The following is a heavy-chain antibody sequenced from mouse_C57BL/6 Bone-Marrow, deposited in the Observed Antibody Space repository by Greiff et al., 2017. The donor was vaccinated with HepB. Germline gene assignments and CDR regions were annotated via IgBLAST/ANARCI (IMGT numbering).Heavy chain of an antibody. J-gene: IGHJ4*01. Sequence: QVQLKQPGAELVKPGASVKLSCKASGYTFTSYWMHWVKQRPGQGLEWIGMIHPNSGSTNYNEKFKSKATLTVDKSSSTAYMQLSSLTSEDSAVYYCAIPPPYYSNYNYAMDYWGQGTSVTVSS. CDR2: IHPNSGST. CDR1: GYTFTSYW. V-gene: IGHV1-64*01. D-gene: IGHD2-5*01. CDR3: AIPPPYYSNYNYAMDY.